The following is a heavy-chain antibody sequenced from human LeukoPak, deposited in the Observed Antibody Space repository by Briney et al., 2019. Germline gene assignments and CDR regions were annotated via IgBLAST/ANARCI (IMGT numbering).Heavy chain of an antibody. CDR1: GFTFSSYS. CDR3: ARADSPIAARRGGFDP. J-gene: IGHJ5*02. V-gene: IGHV3-21*01. Sequence: GGSLRLSCAASGFTFSSYSMNWVRQAPGKGLEWVSSISNSGSYIYYADSVKGRFTISRDNAKNSLYLQMNSLRAEDTAVYYCARADSPIAARRGGFDPWGQGTLVTVSS. CDR2: ISNSGSYI. D-gene: IGHD6-6*01.